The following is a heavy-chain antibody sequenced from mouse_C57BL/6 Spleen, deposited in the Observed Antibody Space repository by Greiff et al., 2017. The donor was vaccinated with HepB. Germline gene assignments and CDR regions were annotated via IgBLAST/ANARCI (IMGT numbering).Heavy chain of an antibody. Sequence: EVKVVESEGGLVQPGSSMKLSCTASGFTFSDYYMAWVRQVPEKGLEWVANINYDGSSTYYLDSLKSRFIISRDNAKNILYLQMSILTSEDTATYYCAREGTYGDFDVWGTGTTVTVSS. J-gene: IGHJ1*03. CDR3: AREGTYGDFDV. V-gene: IGHV5-16*01. CDR2: INYDGSST. D-gene: IGHD1-1*02. CDR1: GFTFSDYY.